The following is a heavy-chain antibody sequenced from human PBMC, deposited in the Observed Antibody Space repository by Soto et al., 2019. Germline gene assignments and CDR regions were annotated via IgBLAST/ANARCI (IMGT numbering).Heavy chain of an antibody. D-gene: IGHD6-13*01. Sequence: SETLSLTCAVSGASVSRTYWWSWVRQPPGKGPEWIGEINHRGSANYNPSLRSRVTMSVDISKSQFSLRLTSVTAADTAVYYCARYNAASGTYYFDYWGQGALVT. CDR3: ARYNAASGTYYFDY. CDR2: INHRGSA. CDR1: GASVSRTYW. J-gene: IGHJ4*02. V-gene: IGHV4-4*02.